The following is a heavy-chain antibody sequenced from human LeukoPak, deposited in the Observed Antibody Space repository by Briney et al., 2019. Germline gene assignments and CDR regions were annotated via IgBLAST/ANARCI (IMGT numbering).Heavy chain of an antibody. CDR2: MYYSGST. D-gene: IGHD3-9*01. Sequence: PSETLSLTCTVSGRSISSSSYYWGWIRQPPGKGLEWIGSMYYSGSTYYNPSLKIRVTISVDTSKNQFSLKLSSVTAADTAVYCCARHVWLQPFDYWGQGTLVTVPS. CDR1: GRSISSSSYY. J-gene: IGHJ4*02. CDR3: ARHVWLQPFDY. V-gene: IGHV4-39*01.